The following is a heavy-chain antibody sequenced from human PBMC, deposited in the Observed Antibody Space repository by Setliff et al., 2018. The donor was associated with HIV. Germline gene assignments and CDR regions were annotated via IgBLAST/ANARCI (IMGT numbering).Heavy chain of an antibody. CDR3: ARDPYGSGSYHYYYGMDV. V-gene: IGHV4-34*01. CDR2: INHSGST. J-gene: IGHJ6*02. D-gene: IGHD3-10*01. CDR1: GGSFSGYY. Sequence: LSLTCAVYGGSFSGYYWSWIRQPPGKGLEWIGEINHSGSTNYNPSLKSRVTISVDTSKNQFSLKLNSVTAADTAVYYCARDPYGSGSYHYYYGMDVWGQGTTVTVSS.